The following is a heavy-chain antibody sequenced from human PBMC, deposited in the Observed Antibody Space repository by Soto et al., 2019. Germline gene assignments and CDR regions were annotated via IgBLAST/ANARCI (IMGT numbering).Heavy chain of an antibody. CDR2: IWYDGSNK. Sequence: VQLVESGGGVVQPGRSLRLSCAASGFTFSSYGMHWVRQAPGKGLEWVAVIWYDGSNKYYADSVKGRFTISRDNSKNTLYLQMNSLRAEDTAVYYCARLVVVAAADAFDIWGQGTMVTVSS. J-gene: IGHJ3*02. CDR3: ARLVVVAAADAFDI. V-gene: IGHV3-33*01. CDR1: GFTFSSYG. D-gene: IGHD2-15*01.